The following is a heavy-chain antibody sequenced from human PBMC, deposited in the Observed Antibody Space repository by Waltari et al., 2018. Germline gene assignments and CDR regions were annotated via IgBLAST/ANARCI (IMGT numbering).Heavy chain of an antibody. Sequence: QVQLVQAGDEVKKPGSSVKVSCKAAGGTFSSYAIIWVRQAPGQGLEWMGRIIPICGTANYAQKFQGRVTITADKSTSTAYMELSSLRSEDTAVYYCARGIDLLWAFDIWGQGTMVTVSS. D-gene: IGHD3-9*01. V-gene: IGHV1-69*08. CDR3: ARGIDLLWAFDI. J-gene: IGHJ3*02. CDR1: GGTFSSYA. CDR2: IIPICGTA.